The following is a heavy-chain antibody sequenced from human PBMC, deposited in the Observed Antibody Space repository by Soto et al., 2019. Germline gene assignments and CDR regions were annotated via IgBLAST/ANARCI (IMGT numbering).Heavy chain of an antibody. CDR1: GGTFSSYA. CDR3: ATSNPNLWFGEFAPNWFDP. J-gene: IGHJ5*02. CDR2: VIPSFGTA. D-gene: IGHD3-10*01. V-gene: IGHV1-69*01. Sequence: QVQLVQSGAEVKKPGSSVKVSCKASGGTFSSYAISWVRQAPGQGLEWMGGVIPSFGTANYAQKFQGRVTNTADESTSTAYMELSSLRSDDTAVYYCATSNPNLWFGEFAPNWFDPWGQGTLVTVSS.